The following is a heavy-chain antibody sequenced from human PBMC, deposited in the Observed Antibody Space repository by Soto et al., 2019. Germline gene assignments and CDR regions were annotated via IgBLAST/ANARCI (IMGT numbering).Heavy chain of an antibody. CDR3: ARYIPGVRYYGMDV. J-gene: IGHJ6*02. CDR1: GFTFSSYA. D-gene: IGHD2-2*01. V-gene: IGHV3-23*01. CDR2: MGETGTPT. Sequence: EVQLLESGGGLVQPGGSLRLSCAASGFTFSSYAMKWVRQAPGKGLGWVSLMGETGTPTYYAESVKGRFTSSRDNSGNPRFLEMYSLRAEDTAVYYCARYIPGVRYYGMDVWGQGTTVTVSS.